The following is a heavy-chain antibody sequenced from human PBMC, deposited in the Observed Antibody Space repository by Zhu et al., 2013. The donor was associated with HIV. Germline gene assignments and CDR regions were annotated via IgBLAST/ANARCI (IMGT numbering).Heavy chain of an antibody. J-gene: IGHJ4*02. Sequence: QVQPVQSGAEVKKPGASVKVSCKASGYTFTGYYMHWVRQAPGQGLEWMGWINPNSGGTNYAQKFQGRVTMTRDTSISTAYMELSRLRSDDTAVYYCARAFPGIAARPGSSGWYVDYWGQGTLVTVSS. V-gene: IGHV1-2*02. D-gene: IGHD6-6*01. CDR1: GYTFTGYY. CDR3: ARAFPGIAARPGSSGWYVDY. CDR2: INPNSGGT.